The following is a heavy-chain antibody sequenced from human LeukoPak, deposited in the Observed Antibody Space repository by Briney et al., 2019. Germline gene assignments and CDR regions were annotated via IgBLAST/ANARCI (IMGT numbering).Heavy chain of an antibody. CDR1: GLTFSSYS. CDR3: ARGHLGRDSASLNKYNWFDP. D-gene: IGHD1-26*01. CDR2: ISSSSSYI. Sequence: GGSLGLSCAASGLTFSSYSMNWVRQAPGKGLEWVSSISSSSSYIYYADSVKGRFTISRDNAKNSLYLQMNSLRAEDTAVYYCARGHLGRDSASLNKYNWFDPWGQGTLVTVSS. J-gene: IGHJ5*02. V-gene: IGHV3-21*01.